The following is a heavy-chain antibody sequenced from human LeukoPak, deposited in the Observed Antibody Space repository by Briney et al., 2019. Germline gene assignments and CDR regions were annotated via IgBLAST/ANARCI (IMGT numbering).Heavy chain of an antibody. CDR2: INPTGGST. J-gene: IGHJ4*02. V-gene: IGHV1-46*01. D-gene: IGHD2-8*02. CDR3: ARDHSTGGN. Sequence: ASAKVSCKASGYTFSSFYMHWVRQAPGQGLEWMGIINPTGGSTSYAQKFQGRVTMTTDTSTSTVYMELSSLRSEDTAVYYCARDHSTGGNWGQGTLVTVSS. CDR1: GYTFSSFY.